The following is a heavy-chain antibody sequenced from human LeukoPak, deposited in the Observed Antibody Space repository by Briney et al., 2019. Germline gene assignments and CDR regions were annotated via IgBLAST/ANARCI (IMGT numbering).Heavy chain of an antibody. Sequence: GGSLRLSCAASGFTVSNNDIKWVRQSPGKGLEWVSLIYADGSTHYTDSVKGRFSISRNNPTNTAYLQLTTLRGQDTHVYSLPRRSVPGRPAYWGHGTLVTVSS. CDR2: IYADGST. V-gene: IGHV3-66*04. D-gene: IGHD2-2*01. CDR1: GFTVSNND. CDR3: PRRSVPGRPAY. J-gene: IGHJ4*01.